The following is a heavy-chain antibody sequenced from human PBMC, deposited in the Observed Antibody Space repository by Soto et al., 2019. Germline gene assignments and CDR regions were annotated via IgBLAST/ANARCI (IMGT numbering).Heavy chain of an antibody. J-gene: IGHJ4*02. CDR1: GGSISSSSYY. CDR2: IYYSGST. D-gene: IGHD3-3*01. V-gene: IGHV4-39*01. CDR3: ARGKLEIFGVVIHHYFDY. Sequence: QLQLQESGPGLVKPSETLSLTCTVSGGSISSSSYYWGWIRQPPGKGLEWIGSIYYSGSTYYNPSLKSRVAISVDTSKNQFSLKLSSVTAADTAVYYCARGKLEIFGVVIHHYFDYWGQGTLVTVSS.